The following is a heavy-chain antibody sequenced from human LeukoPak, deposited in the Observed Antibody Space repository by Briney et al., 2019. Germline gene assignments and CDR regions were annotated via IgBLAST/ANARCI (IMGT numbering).Heavy chain of an antibody. CDR3: ARIGGSTSSGYCGMDV. Sequence: SETLSLTCAVSGGSISSSNWWSWVRQPPGKGLEWIGEIYHSGSTNYNPSLKSRVTISVDKSKNQFSLKLSSVTAADTAVYYCARIGGSTSSGYCGMDVWGQGTTVTVSS. CDR1: GGSISSSNW. J-gene: IGHJ6*02. CDR2: IYHSGST. D-gene: IGHD2-2*01. V-gene: IGHV4-4*02.